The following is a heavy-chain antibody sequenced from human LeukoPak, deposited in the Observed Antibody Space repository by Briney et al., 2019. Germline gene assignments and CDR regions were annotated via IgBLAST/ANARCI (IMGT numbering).Heavy chain of an antibody. D-gene: IGHD4-17*01. J-gene: IGHJ6*03. V-gene: IGHV1-69*05. CDR1: GGTFSSYA. Sequence: SVKVSCKASGGTFSSYAISWVRQAPGQGLEWMGGIIPIFGTANYAQKFQGRVTITTHESTSTAYMELSSLRSEDTAVYYCARGAQVTTVYYYYYYMDVWGKGTTVTVSS. CDR3: ARGAQVTTVYYYYYYMDV. CDR2: IIPIFGTA.